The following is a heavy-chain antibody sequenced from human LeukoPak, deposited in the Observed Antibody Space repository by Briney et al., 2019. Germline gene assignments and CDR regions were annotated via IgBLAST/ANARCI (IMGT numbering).Heavy chain of an antibody. CDR1: GLTLTTFD. D-gene: IGHD2-2*01. J-gene: IGHJ5*02. Sequence: GGSLRLSCTASGLTLTTFDMVWVRQAPGKGLEWVSSISFSSTYIYYADSVRGRFTISRDNAKNSLYLQMNSLRVEDTAVYYCARADCSSSTCYLRRSWFDPWGQGTLVTVSS. V-gene: IGHV3-21*01. CDR3: ARADCSSSTCYLRRSWFDP. CDR2: ISFSSTYI.